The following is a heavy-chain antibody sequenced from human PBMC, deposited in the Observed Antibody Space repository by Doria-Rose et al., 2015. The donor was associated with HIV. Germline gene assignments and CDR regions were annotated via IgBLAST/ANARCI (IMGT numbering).Heavy chain of an antibody. V-gene: IGHV4-34*01. CDR1: GGSFSGYY. D-gene: IGHD1-1*01. J-gene: IGHJ6*02. Sequence: QVQLQQWGAGLVKPSETLSLTCAVFGGSFSGYYWSWIRQPPGKGLEWIGEISHSGRTNYKTSLKCRVTISLDTSKTLFSQKLSSVTAAYTAVYYCARGLLRGGWNDVDYYYGMDVWGQGTTVTVSS. CDR3: ARGLLRGGWNDVDYYYGMDV. CDR2: ISHSGRT.